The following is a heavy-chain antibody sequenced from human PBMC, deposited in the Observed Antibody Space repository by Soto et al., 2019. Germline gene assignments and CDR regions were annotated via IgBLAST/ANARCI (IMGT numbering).Heavy chain of an antibody. CDR2: IYNGGST. J-gene: IGHJ4*02. Sequence: QVQLQESGPILVKPSQTLSLTCTVSGGSISSVYDCWSWIRQSPDKGLEWIGHIYNGGSTYNNPSLTSRVPIPVGTAKNQCSPHLRSVTAADTAVYSCARGPSGDKVAYWGQGTLVTVSS. CDR1: GGSISSVYDC. CDR3: ARGPSGDKVAY. D-gene: IGHD7-27*01. V-gene: IGHV4-30-4*01.